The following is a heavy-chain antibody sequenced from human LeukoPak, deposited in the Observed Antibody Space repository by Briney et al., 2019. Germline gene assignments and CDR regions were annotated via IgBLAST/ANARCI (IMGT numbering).Heavy chain of an antibody. CDR3: AKDFSFAATSYYFDA. CDR1: GFTFDDYS. J-gene: IGHJ4*02. CDR2: LDWNSGNI. D-gene: IGHD2-15*01. Sequence: GGSLRLSCAASGFTFDDYSMHWVRQAPGKGLEWVSSLDWNSGNIGYADSVKGRFTISRDNAKNSLYLQMNSLRTEDTALYYCAKDFSFAATSYYFDAWGQGTLVTVSS. V-gene: IGHV3-9*01.